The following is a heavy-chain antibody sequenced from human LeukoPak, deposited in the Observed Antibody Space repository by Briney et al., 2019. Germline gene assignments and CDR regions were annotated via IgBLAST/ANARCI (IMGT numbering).Heavy chain of an antibody. CDR2: IYTSGST. CDR3: ARHVVSGWYEVDY. Sequence: SETLSLTCTVSGGSISSYYWSWIRQPAGKGLEWIGRIYTSGSTSYNPSLKSRVTISVDTSKNQFSLRLNSVTAADTAVYYCARHVVSGWYEVDYWGQGTLVTVSS. J-gene: IGHJ4*02. D-gene: IGHD6-19*01. V-gene: IGHV4-4*07. CDR1: GGSISSYY.